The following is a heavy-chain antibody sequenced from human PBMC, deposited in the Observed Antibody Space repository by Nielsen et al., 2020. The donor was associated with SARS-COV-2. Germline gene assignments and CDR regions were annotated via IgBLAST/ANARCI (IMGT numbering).Heavy chain of an antibody. V-gene: IGHV4-59*12. J-gene: IGHJ6*02. CDR3: ARDPRESRGNYYYYYGMDV. Sequence: PGKGLEWIGYIYYSGSTNYNPSLKSRVTISVDTSKNQFSLKLSSVTAADTAVYYCARDPRESRGNYYYYYGMDVWGQGTTVTVSS. D-gene: IGHD2-15*01. CDR2: IYYSGST.